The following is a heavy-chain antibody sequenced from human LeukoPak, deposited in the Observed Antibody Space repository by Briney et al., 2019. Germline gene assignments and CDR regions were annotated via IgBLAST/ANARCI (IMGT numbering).Heavy chain of an antibody. Sequence: SQTLSLTCTVSGGSISSGSYYWSWIRQPAGKGLEWIGRIYTSGSTNYNPSLKSRVTMSVDTSKNQFSLKLSSVTAADTAVYYCARGGGHYDSSGYYGLRWVNYYYYMDVWGKGTTVTISS. CDR3: ARGGGHYDSSGYYGLRWVNYYYYMDV. CDR1: GGSISSGSYY. V-gene: IGHV4-61*02. J-gene: IGHJ6*03. D-gene: IGHD3-22*01. CDR2: IYTSGST.